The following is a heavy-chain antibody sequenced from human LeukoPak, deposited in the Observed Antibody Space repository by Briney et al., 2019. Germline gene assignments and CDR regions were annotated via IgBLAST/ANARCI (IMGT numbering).Heavy chain of an antibody. CDR1: GFTFSSYS. J-gene: IGHJ4*02. CDR3: ARLLYGYFDY. Sequence: GGSLRLSCAASGFTFSSYSMNWVRQAPGKGLEWVSYISSRSATMYYADSVKGRFTISRDNAKNSLYLQMNSLRAEDTAVYYCARLLYGYFDYWGQGTLVTVSS. D-gene: IGHD3-10*01. V-gene: IGHV3-48*01. CDR2: ISSRSATM.